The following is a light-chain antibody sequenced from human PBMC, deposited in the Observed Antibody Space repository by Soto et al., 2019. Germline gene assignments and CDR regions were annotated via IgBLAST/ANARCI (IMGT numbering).Light chain of an antibody. Sequence: IQLTNSPLSVSAPEGDGVTILFRASLVVASWLAWYQQKPGKAPNLLIYGASTLQSGVPSRFSGSGSGTDFTLTISSLQPEDFATYYCQQANGDPWTFGQGTKVEIK. CDR1: LVVASW. J-gene: IGKJ1*01. V-gene: IGKV1-12*02. CDR3: QQANGDPWT. CDR2: GAS.